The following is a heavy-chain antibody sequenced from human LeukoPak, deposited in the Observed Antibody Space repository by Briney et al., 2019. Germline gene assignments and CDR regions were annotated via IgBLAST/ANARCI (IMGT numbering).Heavy chain of an antibody. D-gene: IGHD3-22*01. CDR1: GFTFSNYG. Sequence: GGSLRLSCAASGFTFSNYGMTWVRQAPGKGLEWVSSISGSAATISYADSVKGRFTISRDNSKNTLSPQMNSLRAEDTAVYYCAKDSTHYRVWDDYDSTGLTYWGQGTLVTVSS. J-gene: IGHJ4*02. CDR3: AKDSTHYRVWDDYDSTGLTY. CDR2: ISGSAATI. V-gene: IGHV3-23*01.